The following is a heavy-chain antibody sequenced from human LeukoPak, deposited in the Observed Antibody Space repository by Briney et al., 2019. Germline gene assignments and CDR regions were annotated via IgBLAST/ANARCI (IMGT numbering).Heavy chain of an antibody. CDR2: INNGGST. V-gene: IGHV3-53*01. D-gene: IGHD6-13*01. J-gene: IGHJ5*02. Sequence: GGSLRLSCATSGFSFTDYPMNWVRQAPGKGLEWVSGINNGGSTSYTDSVEGRFTISRDNSKNTLYLQMNSLRAEDTAVYYCARTGGYRFDPWGQGTLVTVSS. CDR1: GFSFTDYP. CDR3: ARTGGYRFDP.